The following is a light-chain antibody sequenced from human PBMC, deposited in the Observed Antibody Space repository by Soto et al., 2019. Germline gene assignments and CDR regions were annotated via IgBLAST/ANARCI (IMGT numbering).Light chain of an antibody. CDR2: GAS. V-gene: IGKV3-20*01. CDR3: QQYGSSPPT. J-gene: IGKJ1*01. CDR1: QSISRY. Sequence: EILMTQSPGTLSLSPGERTTLSCRASQSISRYLAWYQQKPGQGPRLLIYGASSRATGTPDRFSGSGSGTDFTLTINRLEPEDFALYYCQQYGSSPPTFGQGTKVDI.